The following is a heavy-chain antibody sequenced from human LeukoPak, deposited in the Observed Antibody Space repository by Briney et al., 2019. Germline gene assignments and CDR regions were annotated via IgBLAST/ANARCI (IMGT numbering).Heavy chain of an antibody. CDR3: ARQSVVRTTAAAGAFDI. V-gene: IGHV3-23*01. CDR2: ISPSGDYI. J-gene: IGHJ3*02. Sequence: GGSLRLSCAASGFTFSDYYMSWIRQAPGKGLEWVSSISPSGDYIYYADSVKGRFTFSRDNSMNTLYLQMNSLGAEDTAIYYCARQSVVRTTAAAGAFDIWGQGTMVTVSS. D-gene: IGHD2-2*01. CDR1: GFTFSDYY.